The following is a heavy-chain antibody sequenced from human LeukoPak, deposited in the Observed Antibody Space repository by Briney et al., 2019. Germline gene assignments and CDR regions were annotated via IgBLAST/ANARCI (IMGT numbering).Heavy chain of an antibody. D-gene: IGHD2-2*01. J-gene: IGHJ4*02. V-gene: IGHV3-53*04. CDR1: GLNFSTNY. Sequence: GGSLRLSCAASGLNFSTNYMSWVRQVPGRGLEWVSVIDRGSGTNYADSVEGRFTISRHKSKNTVYLQMNSLRAEDTAVYYCARLKYQLIFDYWGQGALVTVSS. CDR3: ARLKYQLIFDY. CDR2: IDRGSGT.